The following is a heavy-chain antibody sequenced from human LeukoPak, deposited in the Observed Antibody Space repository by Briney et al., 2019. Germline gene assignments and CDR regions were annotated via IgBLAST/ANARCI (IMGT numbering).Heavy chain of an antibody. CDR2: IYYSGST. V-gene: IGHV4-39*01. J-gene: IGHJ5*02. CDR3: ARHARMYNWFDP. CDR1: GGSISSSSYY. Sequence: SETLSLTCTVSGGSISSSSYYWGWIRQPPGKGLEWIGSIYYSGSTYYNPSLKSRVTISVDTSKNQFSLKLSSVTAADTAVYYCARHARMYNWFDPWGQGTLVTVSS.